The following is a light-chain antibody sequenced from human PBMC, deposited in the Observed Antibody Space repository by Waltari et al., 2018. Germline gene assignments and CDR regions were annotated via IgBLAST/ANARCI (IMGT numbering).Light chain of an antibody. V-gene: IGKV3-15*01. CDR3: QQYNNWPYT. CDR1: QSLNSN. CDR2: GAF. Sequence: EIVMTQSPATLSVSPGERVTLSCRASQSLNSNLAWYQQKAGQAPRLLIFGAFTRATGIPARFSGSASGTEFTITISSLQSEDFAVYFCQQYNNWPYTFGQGTKLDIK. J-gene: IGKJ2*01.